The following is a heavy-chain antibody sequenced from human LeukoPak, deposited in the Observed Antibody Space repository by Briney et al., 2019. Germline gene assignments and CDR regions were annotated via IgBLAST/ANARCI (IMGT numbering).Heavy chain of an antibody. CDR3: ARDNVYYDFWSGYPPDNDAFDI. D-gene: IGHD3-3*01. Sequence: SVKVSCKASGGTFSSYAISWVRQAPGQGLEWMGGIIPIFGTANYAQKFQGRVTITADKSTSTAYMELSSLRSEDTAVYYCARDNVYYDFWSGYPPDNDAFDIWGQGTMVTVSS. V-gene: IGHV1-69*06. CDR1: GGTFSSYA. CDR2: IIPIFGTA. J-gene: IGHJ3*02.